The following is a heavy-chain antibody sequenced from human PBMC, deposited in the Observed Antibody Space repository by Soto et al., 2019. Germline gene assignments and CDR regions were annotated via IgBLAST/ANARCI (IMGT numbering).Heavy chain of an antibody. CDR3: ARSPSIVVVPAANHYFDY. CDR2: IYYSGST. CDR1: GGSISSGGYY. J-gene: IGHJ4*02. Sequence: SETLSLTCTVSGGSISSGGYYRSWIRQHPGKGLEWIGYIYYSGSTYYNPSLKSRVTISVDTSKNQFSLKLSSVTAADTVVYYCARSPSIVVVPAANHYFDYWGQGTLVTVSS. D-gene: IGHD2-2*01. V-gene: IGHV4-31*03.